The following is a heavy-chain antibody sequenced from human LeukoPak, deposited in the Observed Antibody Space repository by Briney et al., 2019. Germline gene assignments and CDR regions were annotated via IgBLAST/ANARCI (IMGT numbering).Heavy chain of an antibody. Sequence: GESLKISCKGSGYSSTSYWISWVRQMPGKGLEWMGRIDPSDSYTNYSPSFQGHVTISADKSISTAYLQWSSLKASDTAMYYCARHQFSYSSGWYVWGQGTLVTVSS. D-gene: IGHD6-19*01. CDR1: GYSSTSYW. J-gene: IGHJ4*02. V-gene: IGHV5-10-1*01. CDR2: IDPSDSYT. CDR3: ARHQFSYSSGWYV.